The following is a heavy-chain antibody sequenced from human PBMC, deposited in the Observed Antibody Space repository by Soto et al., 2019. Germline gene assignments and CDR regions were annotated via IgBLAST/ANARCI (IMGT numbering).Heavy chain of an antibody. Sequence: GASVKVSCKASGGTFSSYAISWVRQAPGQGLEWMGGIIPIFGTANYAQKFQGRVTITADESTSTAYMELSSLRSEDTAVYYCATHYYGSGSYRNYYYGMDVWGQGTTVTVSS. D-gene: IGHD3-10*01. J-gene: IGHJ6*02. CDR1: GGTFSSYA. CDR3: ATHYYGSGSYRNYYYGMDV. V-gene: IGHV1-69*13. CDR2: IIPIFGTA.